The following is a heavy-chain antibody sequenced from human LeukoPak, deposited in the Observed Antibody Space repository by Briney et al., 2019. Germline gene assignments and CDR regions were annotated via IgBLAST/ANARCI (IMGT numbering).Heavy chain of an antibody. CDR3: ARGPRFGELLWHWSDP. V-gene: IGHV3-21*04. CDR2: ISSSSSYI. CDR1: GFTFSTYN. D-gene: IGHD3-10*01. J-gene: IGHJ5*02. Sequence: GGSLRLSFAASGFTFSTYNMNWVRQAPGKVLEWVSHISSSSSYIYYADSVKGRFTISRDNVKNSLYLQMNSLRAEDTAVYYCARGPRFGELLWHWSDPWGQGTLVTVSS.